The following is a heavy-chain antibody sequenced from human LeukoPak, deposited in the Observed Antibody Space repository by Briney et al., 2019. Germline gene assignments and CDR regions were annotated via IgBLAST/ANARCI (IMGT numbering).Heavy chain of an antibody. J-gene: IGHJ6*02. Sequence: SVKVSCKASGGTFSSYAISWVRQAPGQRLEWMGGIIPIFGTANYAQKFQGRVTITADESTSTAYMELSSLRSEDTAVYYCARALFGVVTPHYYYYGMDVWGQGTTVTVSS. V-gene: IGHV1-69*13. CDR1: GGTFSSYA. CDR3: ARALFGVVTPHYYYYGMDV. CDR2: IIPIFGTA. D-gene: IGHD3-3*01.